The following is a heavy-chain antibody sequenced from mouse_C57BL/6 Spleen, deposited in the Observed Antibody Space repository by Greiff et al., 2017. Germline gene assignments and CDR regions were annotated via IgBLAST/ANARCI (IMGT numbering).Heavy chain of an antibody. D-gene: IGHD2-4*01. J-gene: IGHJ2*01. CDR3: AREGYYDDDKGFDY. CDR1: GYTFTSYW. CDR2: IHPNSGST. Sequence: QVQLQQPGAELVKPGASVKLSCKASGYTFTSYWMHWVKQRPGQGLEWIGMIHPNSGSTNYNEKFKSKATLTVDKSSSTAYMQLSSLTSEDSAVYYGAREGYYDDDKGFDYWGQGTTRTVSS. V-gene: IGHV1-64*01.